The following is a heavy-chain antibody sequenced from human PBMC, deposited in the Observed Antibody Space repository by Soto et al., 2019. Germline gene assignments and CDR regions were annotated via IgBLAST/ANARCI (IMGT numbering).Heavy chain of an antibody. CDR3: ARDRYSYGSFLSRKWFDP. V-gene: IGHV1-69*13. D-gene: IGHD5-18*01. Sequence: GASVKVSCKASGGTFSSYAISWVRQAPGQGLEWMGGIIPIFGTANYAQKFQGRVTITADESTSTAYMELSSLRSEDTAVYYCARDRYSYGSFLSRKWFDPWGQGTLVTVSS. J-gene: IGHJ5*02. CDR2: IIPIFGTA. CDR1: GGTFSSYA.